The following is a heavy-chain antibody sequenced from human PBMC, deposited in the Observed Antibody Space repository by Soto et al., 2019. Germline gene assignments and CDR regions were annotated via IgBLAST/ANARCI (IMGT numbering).Heavy chain of an antibody. CDR2: IYFAGTT. Sequence: QVQLQESGPGLVKPSETLSLTCTVSNGSISPNYWSWIRQPPGKGLEWIGYIYFAGTTTYNPSLKSRVTISLDASKNRFSLRLTSVTAADTAVYYCARLGAYFPALDSWGQGTLVTVSS. CDR1: NGSISPNY. CDR3: ARLGAYFPALDS. V-gene: IGHV4-59*08. J-gene: IGHJ4*02. D-gene: IGHD3-16*01.